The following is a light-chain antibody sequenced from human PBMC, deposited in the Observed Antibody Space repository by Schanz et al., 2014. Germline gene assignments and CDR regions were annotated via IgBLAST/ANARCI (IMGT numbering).Light chain of an antibody. J-gene: IGKJ4*01. CDR3: QQYGSSPLT. CDR2: GAS. CDR1: QTVSSN. V-gene: IGKV3-20*01. Sequence: EIVMTQSPGTLSVSPGERATLSCRASQTVSSNLAWYQQKPGQPPRLLIYGASTRATGIPARFSGSGSGTDFTLTISRLEPEDFAVYYCQQYGSSPLTFGGGTKVEIK.